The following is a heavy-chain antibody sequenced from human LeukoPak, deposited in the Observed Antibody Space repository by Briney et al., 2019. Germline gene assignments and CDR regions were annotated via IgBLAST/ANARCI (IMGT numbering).Heavy chain of an antibody. V-gene: IGHV4-34*01. Sequence: SETLSLTCAAYGGSFSGYYWSWIRQPPGKGLEWIGEINHSGSTNYNPSLKSRVTISVDTSKNQFSLKLSSVTAADTAVYYCARSPTYGDYDYWGQGTLVTVSS. CDR3: ARSPTYGDYDY. J-gene: IGHJ4*02. D-gene: IGHD4-17*01. CDR2: INHSGST. CDR1: GGSFSGYY.